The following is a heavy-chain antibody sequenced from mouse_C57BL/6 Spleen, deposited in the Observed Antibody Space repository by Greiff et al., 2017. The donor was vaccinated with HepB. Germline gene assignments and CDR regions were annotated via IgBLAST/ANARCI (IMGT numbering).Heavy chain of an antibody. Sequence: QVQLQQPGAELVRPGTSVKLSCKASGYTFTSYWMHWVKQRPGQGLEWIGVIDPSDSYTNYNQKFKGKATLTVDTSSSTAYMQLSSLTSEDSAVYYCARDYDGTRYFDYWGQGTTLTVSS. CDR2: IDPSDSYT. V-gene: IGHV1-59*01. CDR3: ARDYDGTRYFDY. J-gene: IGHJ2*01. CDR1: GYTFTSYW. D-gene: IGHD2-4*01.